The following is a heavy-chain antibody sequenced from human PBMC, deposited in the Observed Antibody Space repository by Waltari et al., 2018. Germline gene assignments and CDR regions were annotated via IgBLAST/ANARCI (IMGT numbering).Heavy chain of an antibody. CDR2: ISPSFGTA. Sequence: QVQLVQSGAEVKKPGSSVKVSCKASGGTFSSYAISWVRQAPGQGLEWMGGISPSFGTANYAQKSQGRVTITADEATSTAYMELSRLRSEDTAVYYCARRVWGDGDYGDYYYGMDVWGQGTTVIVSS. CDR3: ARRVWGDGDYGDYYYGMDV. J-gene: IGHJ6*02. CDR1: GGTFSSYA. V-gene: IGHV1-69*01. D-gene: IGHD4-17*01.